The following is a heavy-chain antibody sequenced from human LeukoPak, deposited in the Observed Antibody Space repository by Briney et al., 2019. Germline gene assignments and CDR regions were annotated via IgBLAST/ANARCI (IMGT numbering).Heavy chain of an antibody. D-gene: IGHD2-21*02. V-gene: IGHV3-23*01. J-gene: IGHJ4*02. CDR1: GFTFSSYA. Sequence: GGSLRLSCAASGFTFSSYAMSWVRQAPRKGLEWVSGISGSGGTTYYADSVKGRFTISRDNSKNTYLQMNSLRAEDTAAYYCAKDSRSTLPRGRLDYWGRGTLVTVSS. CDR2: ISGSGGTT. CDR3: AKDSRSTLPRGRLDY.